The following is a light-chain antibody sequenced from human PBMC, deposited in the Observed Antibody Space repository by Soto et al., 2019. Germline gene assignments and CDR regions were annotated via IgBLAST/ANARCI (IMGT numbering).Light chain of an antibody. V-gene: IGKV1-5*03. Sequence: DIQMTQSPSTLSASVGDRVTITCRASQSISSWLAWYQQKPGKAPKLLIYKAYSLESGVPSRFSRSGSGTEIPHTVRRLQIDDFATYYCQQYNRYSTLGQGTKVEVK. CDR1: QSISSW. CDR2: KAY. CDR3: QQYNRYST. J-gene: IGKJ1*01.